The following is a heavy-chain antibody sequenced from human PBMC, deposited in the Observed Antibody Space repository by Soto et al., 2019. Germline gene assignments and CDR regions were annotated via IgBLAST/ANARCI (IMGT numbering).Heavy chain of an antibody. CDR2: IYPGDSDT. CDR1: GYSFTSYW. J-gene: IGHJ1*01. D-gene: IGHD2-15*01. CDR3: ARPYRGGYCSGGSCYGFEYFQH. V-gene: IGHV5-51*01. Sequence: GESLKISCKGSGYSFTSYWIGWVRQMPGKGLEWMGIIYPGDSDTRYSPSFQGQVTISADKSISTAYLQWSNLKASDTAMYYCARPYRGGYCSGGSCYGFEYFQHWGQGTLVTVSS.